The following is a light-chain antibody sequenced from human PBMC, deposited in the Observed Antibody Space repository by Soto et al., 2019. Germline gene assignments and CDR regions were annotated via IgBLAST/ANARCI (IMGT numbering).Light chain of an antibody. CDR1: QIIGRN. Sequence: DIQMTQSPASLSASVGDRVTVTCRASQIIGRNLNWYQQKPGKAPKLLIYTSSSLQSGVPSRFSGSGSGTDFILTIRSLQPEDFASYYCQQSYSTPPTFCQGTNVDIK. V-gene: IGKV1-39*01. J-gene: IGKJ1*01. CDR2: TSS. CDR3: QQSYSTPPT.